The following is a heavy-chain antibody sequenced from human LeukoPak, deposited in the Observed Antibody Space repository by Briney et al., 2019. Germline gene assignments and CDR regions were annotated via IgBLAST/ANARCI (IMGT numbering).Heavy chain of an antibody. CDR3: AKTSFGPDSDAFDI. D-gene: IGHD3-3*01. CDR2: ISYHGSNK. V-gene: IGHV3-30*18. J-gene: IGHJ3*02. CDR1: GFTFSNYG. Sequence: PGGSLRLSCAASGFTFSNYGMHWVGQAPGKGLEGVAVISYHGSNKYHADSVKGRFTISRDNSKNTLYLQMNSLRAEDTAVYYCAKTSFGPDSDAFDIWGPGTMVTVSS.